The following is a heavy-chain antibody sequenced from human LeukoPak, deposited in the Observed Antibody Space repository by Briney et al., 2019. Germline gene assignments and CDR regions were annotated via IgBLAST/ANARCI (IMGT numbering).Heavy chain of an antibody. J-gene: IGHJ4*02. Sequence: SQTLSLTCTVSGGSISGSTYYWGWIRQPPGKGLEWNGSIYYSGATYYNPSLKSRVTVSVDTPKNQFSLKLRSVTAADTAVYYCASRTYRVWGQGTRVTVSS. CDR1: GGSISGSTYY. CDR3: ASRTYRV. CDR2: IYYSGAT. V-gene: IGHV4-39*01. D-gene: IGHD1-26*01.